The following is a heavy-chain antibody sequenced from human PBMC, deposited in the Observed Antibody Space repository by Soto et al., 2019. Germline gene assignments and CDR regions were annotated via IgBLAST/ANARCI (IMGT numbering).Heavy chain of an antibody. Sequence: QVPLVESGGGVVQPGRSLRLSCAASGFTFSSYAMHWVRQAPGKGLEWAAVISYDGTNKYYADSVKGRFTISRDNSQNTLYLQMNSLRAEDTAVYYGARLDGDDAFDIWGQGTMVTVSS. V-gene: IGHV3-30-3*01. CDR3: ARLDGDDAFDI. J-gene: IGHJ3*02. D-gene: IGHD1-1*01. CDR2: ISYDGTNK. CDR1: GFTFSSYA.